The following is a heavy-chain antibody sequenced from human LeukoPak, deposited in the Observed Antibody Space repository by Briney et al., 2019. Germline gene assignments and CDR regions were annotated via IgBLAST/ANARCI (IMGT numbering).Heavy chain of an antibody. V-gene: IGHV3-53*01. CDR1: GFTVSSNY. CDR3: ARAVEYYYYGMDV. D-gene: IGHD6-19*01. Sequence: GGSLRLSCAASGFTVSSNYMSWVRQAPGKGLEWVSVIYSGGSTYYADSAKGRFTISRDNSKNTLYLQMNSLRAEDTAVYYCARAVEYYYYGMDVWGKGTTVTVSS. J-gene: IGHJ6*04. CDR2: IYSGGST.